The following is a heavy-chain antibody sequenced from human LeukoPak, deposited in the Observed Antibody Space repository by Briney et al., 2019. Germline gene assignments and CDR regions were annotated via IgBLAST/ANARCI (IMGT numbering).Heavy chain of an antibody. D-gene: IGHD4-17*01. CDR2: IYYSGST. V-gene: IGHV4-59*01. Sequence: SETLSLTCTVSSGSISTYYWSWIRQPPGKGLEWIGYIYYSGSTNYNPSLKSRVTISIDTSKNQFSLKLSSVTAADTAVYYCASQTTVKYYFDYWGQGTLVTVSS. J-gene: IGHJ4*02. CDR3: ASQTTVKYYFDY. CDR1: SGSISTYY.